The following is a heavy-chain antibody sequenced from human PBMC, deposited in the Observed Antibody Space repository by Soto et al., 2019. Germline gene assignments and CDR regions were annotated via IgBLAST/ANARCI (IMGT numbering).Heavy chain of an antibody. CDR3: ARTYSGSDSGASFDS. Sequence: ASGPTLVHPTQTLTLTCTFSGFSLTSSGMCVSWIRQPPGKALEWLALINWDNDKYYSTSLKTRLTISKDTSKNQVVLTMTNMDPVDTATYYCARTYSGSDSGASFDSWGQGTPVTVSS. CDR2: INWDNDK. CDR1: GFSLTSSGMC. J-gene: IGHJ4*02. V-gene: IGHV2-70*01. D-gene: IGHD1-26*01.